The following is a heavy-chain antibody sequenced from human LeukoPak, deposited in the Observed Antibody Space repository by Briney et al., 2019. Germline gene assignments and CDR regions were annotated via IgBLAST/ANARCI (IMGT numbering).Heavy chain of an antibody. CDR3: ARGVEYSSSWYNYYYYYYMDV. CDR2: IIPIFGTA. J-gene: IGHJ6*03. V-gene: IGHV1-69*01. Sequence: GSSVKVSCKASGGTFSSYAISWVRQAPGQGPEWMGGIIPIFGTANYAQKFQGRVTITADESTSTAYMELSSLRSEDTAVYYCARGVEYSSSWYNYYYYYYMDVWGKGTTVTVSS. CDR1: GGTFSSYA. D-gene: IGHD6-13*01.